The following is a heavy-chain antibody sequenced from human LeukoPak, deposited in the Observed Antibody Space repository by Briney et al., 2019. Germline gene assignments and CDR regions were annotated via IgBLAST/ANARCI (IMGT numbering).Heavy chain of an antibody. CDR2: VYPATGGT. V-gene: IGHV1-2*02. D-gene: IGHD2-21*01. Sequence: ASVNVSCKASGYTFTSYNMHWVRQAPGQGLEWMGWVYPATGGTNYAQNFQGRVTMTTDTSITTAYMELRGLTSDDTAVYFCVRGAVIAHFDYWGQGTLVTVSS. CDR1: GYTFTSYN. CDR3: VRGAVIAHFDY. J-gene: IGHJ4*02.